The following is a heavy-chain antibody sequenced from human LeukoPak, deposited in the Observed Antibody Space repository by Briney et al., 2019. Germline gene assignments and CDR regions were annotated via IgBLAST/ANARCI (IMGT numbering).Heavy chain of an antibody. CDR3: ARNDYGGLQGSFDT. Sequence: GGSLRLSCAASGFTFSSYSMNWVRQAPGKGLEWVSYISSSSSTIYYADSVKGRFTISRDNAKNSLYLQMNSLRAEDTAVYYCARNDYGGLQGSFDTWGQGTMVTVSS. J-gene: IGHJ3*02. V-gene: IGHV3-48*01. CDR1: GFTFSSYS. CDR2: ISSSSSTI. D-gene: IGHD4-23*01.